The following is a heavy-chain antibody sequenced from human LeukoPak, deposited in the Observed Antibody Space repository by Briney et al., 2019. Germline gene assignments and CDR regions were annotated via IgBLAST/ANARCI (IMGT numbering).Heavy chain of an antibody. Sequence: PSETLSLTCAVYGGSFSGYYWSWIRQPPGEGLEWIGEINHSGGTNYNPSLKSRVTISVDTSKNQFSLKLSSVTAADMAVYYCARGAKLGYCSGGSCQRLYYYYYMDAWGKGTTVTVSS. CDR1: GGSFSGYY. V-gene: IGHV4-34*01. D-gene: IGHD2-15*01. J-gene: IGHJ6*03. CDR3: ARGAKLGYCSGGSCQRLYYYYYMDA. CDR2: INHSGGT.